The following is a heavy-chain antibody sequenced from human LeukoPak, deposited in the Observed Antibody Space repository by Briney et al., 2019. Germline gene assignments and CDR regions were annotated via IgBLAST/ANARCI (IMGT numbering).Heavy chain of an antibody. J-gene: IGHJ6*03. CDR2: MYGGGIT. CDR1: GLTVSSKY. CDR3: ARETNTGYSSAGAFIYYYYMDV. V-gene: IGHV3-53*01. D-gene: IGHD6-25*01. Sequence: GGSLRLSCAASGLTVSSKYMSWVRQAPGKGLEWVSGMYGGGITYYADSVKGRFTISRDNSKNTLYLQMNSLRAEVTAVYYCARETNTGYSSAGAFIYYYYMDVWGKGTTVTVSS.